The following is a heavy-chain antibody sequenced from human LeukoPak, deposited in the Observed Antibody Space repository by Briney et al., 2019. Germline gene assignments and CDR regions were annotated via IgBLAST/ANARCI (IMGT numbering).Heavy chain of an antibody. CDR3: AREYCSSTSCYVRYFDY. CDR2: IIPIFGTA. V-gene: IGHV1-69*13. D-gene: IGHD2-2*01. J-gene: IGHJ4*02. Sequence: SVKVSGKASGGTFSSYAISWVRQAPGQGLEWMGGIIPIFGTANYAQKFQGRVTITADESTSTAYMELSSLRSEDTAVYYCAREYCSSTSCYVRYFDYWGQGTLVTVSS. CDR1: GGTFSSYA.